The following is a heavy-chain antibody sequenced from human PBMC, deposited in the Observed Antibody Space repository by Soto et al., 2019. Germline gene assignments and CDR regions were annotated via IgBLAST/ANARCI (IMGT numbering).Heavy chain of an antibody. CDR3: AKMSSENYYDPVFS. D-gene: IGHD3-22*01. J-gene: IGHJ5*02. CDR2: ISSSGNTI. Sequence: QVQLVESGGGVVKTSGSLRIACAASGFTFSDYYMSWVRQAPGKGLEWVSYISSSGNTIYYADSVKGRFTISRDNAKNSVYLQMNSLRAKDTALYFCAKMSSENYYDPVFSWGQGTLVTVSS. CDR1: GFTFSDYY. V-gene: IGHV3-11*01.